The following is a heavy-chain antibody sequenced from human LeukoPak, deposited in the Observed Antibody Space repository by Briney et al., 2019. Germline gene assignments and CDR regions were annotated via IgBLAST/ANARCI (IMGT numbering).Heavy chain of an antibody. CDR1: GFTFSSYG. V-gene: IGHV3-30*18. J-gene: IGHJ4*02. D-gene: IGHD3-10*01. Sequence: GGSLRLSCVASGFTFSSYGMHWVRQAPGKGLEWVAVISYDGSNKYYADSVKGRFTISRDNSKNTLYLQMNSLRAEDTAVYYCAKDHYYYGSGSPFLGYWGQGTLVTVSS. CDR3: AKDHYYYGSGSPFLGY. CDR2: ISYDGSNK.